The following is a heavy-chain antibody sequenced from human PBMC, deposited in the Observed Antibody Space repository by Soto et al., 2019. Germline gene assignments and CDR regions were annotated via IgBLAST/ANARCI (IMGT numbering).Heavy chain of an antibody. Sequence: GGSLRLSCAASGFTFSSYWMSWVRQAPGKGLEWVANIKQDGSEKYYVDSVKGRFTISRDNAKNSLYLQMNSLRAEDTAVYYCCGTGSYYLLDYWGQGTLVTVSS. CDR3: CGTGSYYLLDY. V-gene: IGHV3-7*05. D-gene: IGHD3-10*01. CDR1: GFTFSSYW. J-gene: IGHJ4*02. CDR2: IKQDGSEK.